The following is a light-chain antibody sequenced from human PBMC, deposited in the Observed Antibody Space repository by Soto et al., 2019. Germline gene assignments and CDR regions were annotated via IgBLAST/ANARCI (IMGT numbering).Light chain of an antibody. CDR2: DAS. V-gene: IGKV3-11*01. CDR1: RSVGSY. CDR3: QQRSNWYT. Sequence: EIVLTQSPATLSLSPGDSATLSCRASRSVGSYLAWYQQKSGQAPRLPIYDASIRATGIPARFSGSGSGAAYTLTISSLEPEDFGVYYCQQRSNWYTFGQGTKVDIK. J-gene: IGKJ2*01.